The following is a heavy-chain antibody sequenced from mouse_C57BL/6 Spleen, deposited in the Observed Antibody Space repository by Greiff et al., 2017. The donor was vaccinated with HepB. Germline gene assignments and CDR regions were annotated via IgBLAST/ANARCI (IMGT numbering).Heavy chain of an antibody. Sequence: EVKLMESGGGLVQPGGSLSLSCAASGFTFTDYYMSWVRQPPGKALEWLGFIRNKANGYTTEYSASVKGRFTISRDNSQSILYLQMNALRAEDSATYYCARYSTKNWYFDVWGTGTTVTVSS. D-gene: IGHD1-1*01. J-gene: IGHJ1*03. CDR3: ARYSTKNWYFDV. V-gene: IGHV7-3*01. CDR1: GFTFTDYY. CDR2: IRNKANGYTT.